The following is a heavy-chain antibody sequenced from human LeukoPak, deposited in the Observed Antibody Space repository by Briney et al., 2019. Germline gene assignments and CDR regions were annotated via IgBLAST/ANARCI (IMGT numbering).Heavy chain of an antibody. CDR2: INPDGSEK. V-gene: IGHV3-7*02. CDR1: GFTFSTYE. Sequence: PGGSLRLSCAVSGFTFSTYEMTWVRQAPGQGLEWVAHINPDGSEKDYVDSVKGRFSISRDNGRNSLDLQMSNLRVEDTAVYYCARGHHYSIYWGLGALVTVSS. CDR3: ARGHHYSIY. J-gene: IGHJ4*02.